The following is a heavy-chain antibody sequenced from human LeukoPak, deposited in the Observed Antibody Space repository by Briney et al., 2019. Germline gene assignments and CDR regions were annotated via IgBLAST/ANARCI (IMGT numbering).Heavy chain of an antibody. CDR2: IYYSGST. Sequence: SETLSLTCTVSGGSISSSSYYWGWIRQPPEKGLEWIGSIYYSGSTYYNPSLKSRVTISVDTSKNQFSLKLSSVTAADTAVYYCARDYDSGGYSFDYWGQGTLVTVSS. D-gene: IGHD3-9*01. CDR1: GGSISSSSYY. J-gene: IGHJ4*02. CDR3: ARDYDSGGYSFDY. V-gene: IGHV4-39*07.